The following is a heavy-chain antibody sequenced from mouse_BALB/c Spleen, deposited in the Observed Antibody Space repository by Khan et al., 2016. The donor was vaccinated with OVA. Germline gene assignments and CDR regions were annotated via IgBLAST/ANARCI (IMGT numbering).Heavy chain of an antibody. D-gene: IGHD1-1*01. CDR1: GYTFINYW. CDR2: INPSTGYT. CDR3: ARRGLRWDFDY. V-gene: IGHV1-7*01. J-gene: IGHJ2*01. Sequence: QVQLQQPEAELAKPGASVKMSCKASGYTFINYWILWVKQRPGQGLEWIGYINPSTGYTKYNQNFKDKATLTADKSSSTAYMPLSSLTSDDSAVYDCARRGLRWDFDYWGQGTTLTVSS.